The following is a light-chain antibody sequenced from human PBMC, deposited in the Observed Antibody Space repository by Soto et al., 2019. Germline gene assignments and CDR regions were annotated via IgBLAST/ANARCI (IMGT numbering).Light chain of an antibody. V-gene: IGKV3-15*01. Sequence: IIRTQSPATQSVSPGERVTLSCRARRIVNINLVWYQQKPGQAPRLLISGASTRATGVPARFSGSGAGTEFTLTISGLQSEYGGIYYCQQYKSWRTFCRGTKVDIK. J-gene: IGKJ1*01. CDR3: QQYKSWRT. CDR2: GAS. CDR1: RIVNIN.